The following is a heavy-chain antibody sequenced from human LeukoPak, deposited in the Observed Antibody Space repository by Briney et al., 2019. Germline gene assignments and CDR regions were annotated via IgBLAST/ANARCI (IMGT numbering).Heavy chain of an antibody. V-gene: IGHV3-23*01. CDR2: ISSSGGST. CDR1: GFSFNNHA. Sequence: PGGSLRLSCAASGFSFNNHAMSWVRQAPGKRLEWVSTISSSGGSTYYADSVKGRFTISRDNSKNTLYVQMNSLRAEDTAVYYCAKGLPGFFDYWGQGILVTVSS. CDR3: AKGLPGFFDY. J-gene: IGHJ4*02.